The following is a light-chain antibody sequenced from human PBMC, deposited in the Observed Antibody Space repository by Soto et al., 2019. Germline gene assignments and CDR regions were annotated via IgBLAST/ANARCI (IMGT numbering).Light chain of an antibody. Sequence: DIQMTQSPSTLSASVGDRVTITCRAGQGISSWLAWYQQKPGKAPKLLIHDASSVQSGVPSRFSGSGSGTEFTLTINSLQPDDFAAYYCQQYNTYSSFGPGTKVDIK. CDR3: QQYNTYSS. CDR2: DAS. J-gene: IGKJ3*01. V-gene: IGKV1-5*01. CDR1: QGISSW.